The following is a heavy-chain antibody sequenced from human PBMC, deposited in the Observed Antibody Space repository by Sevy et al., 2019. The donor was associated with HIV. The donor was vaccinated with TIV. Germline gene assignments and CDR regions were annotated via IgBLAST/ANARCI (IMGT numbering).Heavy chain of an antibody. CDR2: INPNSGGT. J-gene: IGHJ3*02. Sequence: ASVKVSCKASGYTFTGYYMHWVRQAPGQVLEWMGWINPNSGGTNYAQKFQGRVTMTRDTSISTAYMELSRLRSDDTAVYYCAREIVGATGAAFDIWGQGTMVTVSS. CDR3: AREIVGATGAAFDI. D-gene: IGHD1-26*01. V-gene: IGHV1-2*02. CDR1: GYTFTGYY.